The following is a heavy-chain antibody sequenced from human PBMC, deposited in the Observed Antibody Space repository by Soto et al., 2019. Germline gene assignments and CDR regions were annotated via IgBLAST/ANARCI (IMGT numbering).Heavy chain of an antibody. J-gene: IGHJ4*02. Sequence: GGSLKLSCAASGFTFSSYAMSWVRQAPGKGLEWVSAISGSGGSTYYADSVKGRFTISRDNSKNTLYLQMNSLRAEDTAVYYCAKDNVAYYDYIWGRPSAYRFDYWGQGTLVTVSS. CDR3: AKDNVAYYDYIWGRPSAYRFDY. CDR2: ISGSGGST. D-gene: IGHD3-16*01. CDR1: GFTFSSYA. V-gene: IGHV3-23*01.